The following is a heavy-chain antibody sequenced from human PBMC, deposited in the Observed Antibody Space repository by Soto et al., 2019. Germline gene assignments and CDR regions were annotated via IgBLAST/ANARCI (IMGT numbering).Heavy chain of an antibody. CDR1: GFAFANTW. J-gene: IGHJ5*02. Sequence: EAQLVESGGGLVKPGDSVRLSCSGSGFAFANTWINWVRQAPGKGLEWVGRIKTKAGGGAANYAPPMKGRFSISSDDSQQTAYLQMNSLRIEDTAVYYCTADRILVNYLWVGWFDTWGQGAQVTVSS. CDR2: IKTKAGGGAA. CDR3: TADRILVNYLWVGWFDT. D-gene: IGHD1-7*01. V-gene: IGHV3-15*07.